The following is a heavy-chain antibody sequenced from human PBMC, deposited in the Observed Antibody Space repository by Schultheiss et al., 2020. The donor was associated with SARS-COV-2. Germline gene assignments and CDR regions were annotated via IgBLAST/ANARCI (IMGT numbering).Heavy chain of an antibody. V-gene: IGHV4-59*08. CDR2: IYYSGST. CDR3: ARTARRYSSPYYFDY. Sequence: SETLSLTCTVSGDSISSYYWSWIRQPPGKGLEWIGYIYYSGSTNYNPSLKSRVTISVDTSKNQFSLKLSSVTAADTAVYYCARTARRYSSPYYFDYWGQGTLVTVSS. D-gene: IGHD6-6*01. J-gene: IGHJ4*02. CDR1: GDSISSYY.